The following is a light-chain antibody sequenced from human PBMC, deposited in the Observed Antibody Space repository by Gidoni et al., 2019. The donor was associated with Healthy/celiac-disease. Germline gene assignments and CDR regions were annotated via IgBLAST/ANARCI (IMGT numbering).Light chain of an antibody. V-gene: IGKV1-39*01. Sequence: DIQMTQSPSSLSASVGDRVTITCRASQSITSYLNLYQQKPGKAPTLLIYAASSLQSGVPARFSGSGSGTDFTLTISSLQPEDFATYYWQQSYSTPPTFGQGTKLEIK. CDR1: QSITSY. CDR2: AAS. CDR3: QQSYSTPPT. J-gene: IGKJ2*01.